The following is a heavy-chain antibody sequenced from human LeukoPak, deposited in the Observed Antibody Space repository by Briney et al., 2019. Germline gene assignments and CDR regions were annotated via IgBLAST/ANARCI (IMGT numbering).Heavy chain of an antibody. CDR3: ARIGSYGTFDY. Sequence: PGGSLSLSYAASGFTVSSNYMSWVRQAPGKGLEWVSVIYSGGSTYYADSVKGRFTISRHNSKNTLYLQMNSLRAEDTAVYYCARIGSYGTFDYWGQGTLVTVSS. CDR1: GFTVSSNY. J-gene: IGHJ4*02. D-gene: IGHD1-26*01. V-gene: IGHV3-53*04. CDR2: IYSGGST.